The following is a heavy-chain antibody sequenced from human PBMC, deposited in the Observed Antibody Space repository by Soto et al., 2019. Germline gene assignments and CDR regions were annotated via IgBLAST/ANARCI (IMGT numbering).Heavy chain of an antibody. CDR2: IYYSGST. CDR1: GGSIISYC. V-gene: IGHV4-59*01. Sequence: SETLSLTCTVSGGSIISYCWSWIRQPPGKGLEWIGYIYYSGSTNYNPSLKSRVTISVDTSKNQFSLKLSSVTAADTAVYYCARAGAATLSDYWGQGTLVTVSS. J-gene: IGHJ4*02. D-gene: IGHD2-15*01. CDR3: ARAGAATLSDY.